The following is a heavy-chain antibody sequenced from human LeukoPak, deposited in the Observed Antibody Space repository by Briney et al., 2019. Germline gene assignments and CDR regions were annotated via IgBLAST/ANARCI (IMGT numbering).Heavy chain of an antibody. V-gene: IGHV3-9*01. CDR2: ISWNSGRI. D-gene: IGHD3-10*01. Sequence: GGSLRLSCAASGFTFDDYAMHWVRQAPGKGLEWVSGISWNSGRIGYADSVRGRFTISRDNAKNSLYLQMNSLRAEDTAVYYCARVPRVYYYGSGSPRNWFDPWGEGTLVTVSS. CDR3: ARVPRVYYYGSGSPRNWFDP. J-gene: IGHJ5*02. CDR1: GFTFDDYA.